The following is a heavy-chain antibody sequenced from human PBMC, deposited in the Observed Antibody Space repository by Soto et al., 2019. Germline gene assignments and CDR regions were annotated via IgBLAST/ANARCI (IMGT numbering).Heavy chain of an antibody. Sequence: SETLSLTCTVSGGSINSYYWSWIRQPPGKGLEWIGYIYYSGSTNYNPSLKSRVTISVDTSKNQFSLKLSSVTAADTAVYYCARLRYSSPHRAYYYMDAWGKGTTVTVSS. J-gene: IGHJ6*03. CDR3: ARLRYSSPHRAYYYMDA. D-gene: IGHD6-13*01. CDR2: IYYSGST. CDR1: GGSINSYY. V-gene: IGHV4-59*08.